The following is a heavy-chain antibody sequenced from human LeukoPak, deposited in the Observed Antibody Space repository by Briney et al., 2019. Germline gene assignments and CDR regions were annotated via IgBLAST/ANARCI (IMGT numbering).Heavy chain of an antibody. D-gene: IGHD3-16*01. CDR2: ISPSGGST. V-gene: IGHV1-46*01. J-gene: IGHJ4*02. Sequence: ASVKVSCKAFGYTFTSNYMHWVRQAPGQGPEWMGVISPSGGSTTYAQKFQGRVTLTRDMSTSTDYLELSSLRSADTAVYYCARLNWASFDYWGQGTLVTVSS. CDR3: ARLNWASFDY. CDR1: GYTFTSNY.